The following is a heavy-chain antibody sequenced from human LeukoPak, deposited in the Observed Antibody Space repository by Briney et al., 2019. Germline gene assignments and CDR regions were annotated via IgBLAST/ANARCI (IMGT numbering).Heavy chain of an antibody. J-gene: IGHJ4*02. Sequence: GGSLRLSCAASGFTFSSYSMNWVRQAPGKGLEWVSYISSSGSTIYYADSVKGRFTISRDNAKNSLYLQMNSLRAEDTALYYRARRKGANYGSGSRYFDHWGQGTLVTVSS. V-gene: IGHV3-48*04. CDR2: ISSSGSTI. CDR3: ARRKGANYGSGSRYFDH. D-gene: IGHD3-10*01. CDR1: GFTFSSYS.